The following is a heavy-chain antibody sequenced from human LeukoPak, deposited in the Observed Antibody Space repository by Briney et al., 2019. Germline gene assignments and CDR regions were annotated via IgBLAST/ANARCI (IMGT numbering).Heavy chain of an antibody. J-gene: IGHJ4*02. Sequence: GGSLRLSCAASGFTFSNTWMTWVRQAPGMGLDRVGRIQSKTDGGRTDYAAPVKGRFTISRDDSKNTLYLQMNSLKTEDTAVYYCATDSYGGYSEWGQGTLVTVSS. CDR1: GFTFSNTW. D-gene: IGHD4-23*01. V-gene: IGHV3-15*01. CDR3: ATDSYGGYSE. CDR2: IQSKTDGGRT.